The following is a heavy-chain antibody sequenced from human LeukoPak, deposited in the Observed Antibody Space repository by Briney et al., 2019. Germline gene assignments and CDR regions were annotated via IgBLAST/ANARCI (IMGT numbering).Heavy chain of an antibody. J-gene: IGHJ6*02. CDR3: ARTPGGIAVAGQTTYYYYGMDV. V-gene: IGHV1-2*02. D-gene: IGHD6-19*01. Sequence: ASVKVSCKACGYTFTGYYMHWARQAPGQGLEWMGWINPNSCGTNYAQKFQGRVTMTRDTSISTAYMELSRLRSDDTAVYYCARTPGGIAVAGQTTYYYYGMDVWGQGTTVTVSS. CDR2: INPNSCGT. CDR1: GYTFTGYY.